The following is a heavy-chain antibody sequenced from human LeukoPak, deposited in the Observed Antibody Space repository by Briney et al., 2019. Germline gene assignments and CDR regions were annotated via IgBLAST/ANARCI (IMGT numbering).Heavy chain of an antibody. CDR2: ISSSGSTM. CDR1: GXTFSSFE. CDR3: ARERGTYRDAFGV. V-gene: IGHV3-48*03. Sequence: PGGSLRLSCAASGXTFSSFEMNWVRQAPGKGLEWISYISSSGSTMYYADSVKGRFTISRDNAKDSLYLQMNSLRAEDTAVYYCARERGTYRDAFGVWGQGTMVTVSS. J-gene: IGHJ3*01. D-gene: IGHD1-1*01.